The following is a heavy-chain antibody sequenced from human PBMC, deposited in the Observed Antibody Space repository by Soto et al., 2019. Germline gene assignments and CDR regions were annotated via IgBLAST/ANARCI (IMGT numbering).Heavy chain of an antibody. CDR2: INPRTGST. Sequence: QVQLVQSGADVKKPGTSVKVSCKAAGYSFTNYCMYWVRQAPGQGLEWMGMINPRTGSTRYAQKFQDRVTLTRDTCTTTVYMELSTLISDDTAVYYCARDGGLLTASWHYDLWGPGTLVTVSS. D-gene: IGHD2-15*01. CDR3: ARDGGLLTASWHYDL. V-gene: IGHV1-46*01. CDR1: GYSFTNYC. J-gene: IGHJ2*01.